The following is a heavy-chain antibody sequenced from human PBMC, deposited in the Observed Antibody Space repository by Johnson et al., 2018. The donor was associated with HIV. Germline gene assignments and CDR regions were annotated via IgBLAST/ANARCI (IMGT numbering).Heavy chain of an antibody. CDR2: IKQDGSEK. CDR1: GFTFSNYG. Sequence: VQLVESGGGVVLPGWSLRLSCEASGFTFSNYGMHWVRQAPGKGLEWVANIKQDGSEKYYVDSVKGRFTISRDKAKNSLYLQMNSLRAEDTAVYYCARVRWELPDDAFAIWGQGTMVTFSS. V-gene: IGHV3-7*01. J-gene: IGHJ3*02. D-gene: IGHD1-26*01. CDR3: ARVRWELPDDAFAI.